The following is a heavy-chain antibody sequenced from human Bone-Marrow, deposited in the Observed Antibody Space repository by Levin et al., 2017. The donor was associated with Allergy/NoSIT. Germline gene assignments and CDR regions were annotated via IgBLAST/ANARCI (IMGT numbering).Heavy chain of an antibody. J-gene: IGHJ4*02. D-gene: IGHD3-10*01. CDR2: IYYSGST. Sequence: SETLSLTCTVSGGSISSSSYYWGWIRQPPGKGLEWIGSIYYSGSTYYNPSLKSRVTISVDTSKNQFSLKLSSVTAADTAVYYCARPYYGSGGVYDYWGQGTLVTVSS. CDR3: ARPYYGSGGVYDY. V-gene: IGHV4-39*01. CDR1: GGSISSSSYY.